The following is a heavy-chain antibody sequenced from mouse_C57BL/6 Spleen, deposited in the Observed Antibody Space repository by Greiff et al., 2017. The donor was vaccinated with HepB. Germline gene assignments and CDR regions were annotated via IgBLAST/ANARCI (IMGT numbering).Heavy chain of an antibody. D-gene: IGHD1-1*01. J-gene: IGHJ3*01. Sequence: EVKLMESGPELVKPGASVKIPCKASGYSFTDYNMNWVKQSNGKSLEWIGVINPNYGTTSYNQKFKGKATLTVDQSSSTAYMQLNSLTSEDSAVYYCARSHYYGSSYDFAYWGQGTLVTVSA. CDR2: INPNYGTT. CDR1: GYSFTDYN. CDR3: ARSHYYGSSYDFAY. V-gene: IGHV1-39*01.